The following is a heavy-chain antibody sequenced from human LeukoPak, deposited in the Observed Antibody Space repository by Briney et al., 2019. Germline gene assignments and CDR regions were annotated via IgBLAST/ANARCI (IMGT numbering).Heavy chain of an antibody. CDR3: AKDIGIAARPGAFDI. J-gene: IGHJ3*02. Sequence: PGGSLRLSCVASGFTFSSYSMSWVRQAPGKGLEWVSSISSSSSYIYYVDSVKGRFTISRDNAKNSLYLQMNSLRAEDTALYYCAKDIGIAARPGAFDIWGQGTMVTVSS. D-gene: IGHD6-6*01. CDR2: ISSSSSYI. CDR1: GFTFSSYS. V-gene: IGHV3-21*04.